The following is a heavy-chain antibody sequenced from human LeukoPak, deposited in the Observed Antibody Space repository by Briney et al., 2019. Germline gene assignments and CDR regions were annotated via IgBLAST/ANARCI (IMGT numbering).Heavy chain of an antibody. Sequence: GGSLRLSCAASGFTFTNAWMSWVRQAPGKGLQWIGFIRSSGTTQYAASVKGRFTISRDDSKSIAYLQMNSLKTEDTAVYYCTRDRFYVWFDPWGQGTLVTVSS. V-gene: IGHV3-49*04. J-gene: IGHJ5*02. CDR1: GFTFTNAW. D-gene: IGHD3-16*01. CDR3: TRDRFYVWFDP. CDR2: IRSSGTT.